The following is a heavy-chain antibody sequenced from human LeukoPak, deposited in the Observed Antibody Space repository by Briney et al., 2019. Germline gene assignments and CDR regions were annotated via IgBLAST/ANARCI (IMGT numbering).Heavy chain of an antibody. Sequence: GGSLRLSCAVSGFSVNNNYLSWVRQAPGKGLKWVSVIYGGSNNTHYADSVKGRFTISRDNSRNTVYLHMDSLRAEDTATYYCAREFRQTYSSGWSLDYWGQGTLVTVSS. J-gene: IGHJ4*02. CDR2: IYGGSNNT. V-gene: IGHV3-53*01. D-gene: IGHD6-19*01. CDR3: AREFRQTYSSGWSLDY. CDR1: GFSVNNNY.